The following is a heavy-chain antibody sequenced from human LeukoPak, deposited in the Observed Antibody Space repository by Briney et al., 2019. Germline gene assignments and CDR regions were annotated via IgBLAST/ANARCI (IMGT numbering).Heavy chain of an antibody. CDR1: GFTLSSYS. Sequence: GGSLRLSCAASGFTLSSYSMNWVRQAPGKGLEWVSIIYSGDNMYSADSVKGRFTISRDSSKNTLYLQMNSLRAEDTAVYYCARVKGGNYFDYWGQGTLVTVSS. D-gene: IGHD3-16*01. CDR2: IYSGDNM. J-gene: IGHJ4*02. V-gene: IGHV3-53*01. CDR3: ARVKGGNYFDY.